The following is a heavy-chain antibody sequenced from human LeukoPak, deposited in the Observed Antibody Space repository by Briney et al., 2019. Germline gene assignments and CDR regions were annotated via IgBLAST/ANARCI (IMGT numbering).Heavy chain of an antibody. V-gene: IGHV3-66*01. J-gene: IGHJ1*01. CDR2: IYSGGST. D-gene: IGHD1-26*01. CDR3: ARDRGGSYLQGYFLH. Sequence: GGSLRLSCAASGFTVSSNYMSWVRQAPGKGLEWVSVIYSGGSTYYADSVKGRFSISRDNSNNTLNLQMNSLRVEDTAVYYCARDRGGSYLQGYFLHWGQGSLVIVSS. CDR1: GFTVSSNY.